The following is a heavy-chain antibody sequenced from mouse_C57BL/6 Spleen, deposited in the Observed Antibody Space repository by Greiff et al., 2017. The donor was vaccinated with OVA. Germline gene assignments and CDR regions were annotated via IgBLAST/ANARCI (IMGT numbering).Heavy chain of an antibody. Sequence: EVQLVESGGGLVQPGGSLKLSCAASGFTFSDYYMYWVRQTPEKRLEWVAYISNGGGSTYYPDTVKGRFTISRDNAKNTLYLQMSRLKSEDTAMYYCARQGLDYWGQGTTLTVSS. V-gene: IGHV5-12*01. J-gene: IGHJ2*01. D-gene: IGHD3-3*01. CDR1: GFTFSDYY. CDR3: ARQGLDY. CDR2: ISNGGGST.